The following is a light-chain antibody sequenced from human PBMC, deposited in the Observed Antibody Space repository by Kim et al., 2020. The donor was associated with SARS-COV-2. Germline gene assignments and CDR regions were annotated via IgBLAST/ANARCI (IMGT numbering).Light chain of an antibody. CDR2: AAS. CDR3: QQSFSSPPT. CDR1: QTIGGS. Sequence: ASVGDRVTITCRASQTIGGSLSWYQHKPGKAPKLLIYAASSVQSGVPSRFSGSGSGTDFTLTISSLQPEDFASYYCQQSFSSPPTFGQGTKVEIK. J-gene: IGKJ1*01. V-gene: IGKV1-39*01.